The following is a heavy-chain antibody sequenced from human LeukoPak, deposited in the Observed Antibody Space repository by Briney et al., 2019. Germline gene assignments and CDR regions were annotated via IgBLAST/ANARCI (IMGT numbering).Heavy chain of an antibody. CDR1: GGSVSTNSYY. D-gene: IGHD1-26*01. CDR2: IYYSGIT. J-gene: IGHJ5*02. Sequence: PSETLSLTCTVSGGSVSTNSYYWSWIRQPPGKKLEWIGYIYYSGITNYNPSPKSRVTISVDTSKDQFSLKLSSMTAADTAVYYCARTPREVGTSNNWFDPWGQGTLVTVSS. CDR3: ARTPREVGTSNNWFDP. V-gene: IGHV4-61*01.